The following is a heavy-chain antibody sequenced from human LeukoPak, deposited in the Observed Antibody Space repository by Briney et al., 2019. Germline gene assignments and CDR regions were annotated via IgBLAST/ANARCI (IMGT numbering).Heavy chain of an antibody. Sequence: SETLSLTCAVYGGSFSGYYWSWIRQPPGKGLEWIGEINHSGSTNYNPSLKSRVTISVDTSKNQFSLKLSSVTAADTAVYYCARAGYCTNGVCPRGLRNWFDPWGQGTLVTVSS. CDR2: INHSGST. J-gene: IGHJ5*02. D-gene: IGHD2-8*01. V-gene: IGHV4-34*01. CDR1: GGSFSGYY. CDR3: ARAGYCTNGVCPRGLRNWFDP.